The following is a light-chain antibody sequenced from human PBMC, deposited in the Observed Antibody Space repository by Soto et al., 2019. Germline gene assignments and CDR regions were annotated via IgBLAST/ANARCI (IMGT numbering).Light chain of an antibody. CDR3: QSYDSSLSGSVV. V-gene: IGLV1-40*01. CDR1: SSNIGAGYD. J-gene: IGLJ2*01. CDR2: GNS. Sequence: QSVLTQPPSVSGAPGQRVTISCTGSSSNIGAGYDVHWYQQLPGTAPKLLIYGNSNRHSGVPDRFSGYKSGTSASLAITGLQAEDEADYYCQSYDSSLSGSVVFGGGTKLTVL.